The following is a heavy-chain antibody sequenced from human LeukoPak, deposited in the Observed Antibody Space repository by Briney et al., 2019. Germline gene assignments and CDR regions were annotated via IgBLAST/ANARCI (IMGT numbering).Heavy chain of an antibody. V-gene: IGHV3-23*01. CDR3: AKDKTQAMVRPGNY. Sequence: PGGGLRLSCAASGLTFSSYAMTCVRQPPGKVLDWDSTISGRGDPSYYADSVKGRVTISRDNTKNTLYLQINSLRAEHTALYYCAKDKTQAMVRPGNYWGQGTRVTVSS. CDR1: GLTFSSYA. J-gene: IGHJ4*02. CDR2: ISGRGDPS. D-gene: IGHD3-10*01.